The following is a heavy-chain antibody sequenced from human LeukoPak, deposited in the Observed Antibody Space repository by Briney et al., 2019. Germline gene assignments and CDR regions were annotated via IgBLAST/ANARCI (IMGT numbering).Heavy chain of an antibody. CDR1: GGSFSGYY. CDR2: INHSGST. J-gene: IGHJ4*02. Sequence: PSETLSLTCAVYGGSFSGYYWSWIRQPPGKGLEWIGEINHSGSTNYNPSLKSRVTISVDTSKNQFSLKLSSVTAADTAVYYCARDRYYFDYWGQGTLVTVSS. CDR3: ARDRYYFDY. V-gene: IGHV4-34*01.